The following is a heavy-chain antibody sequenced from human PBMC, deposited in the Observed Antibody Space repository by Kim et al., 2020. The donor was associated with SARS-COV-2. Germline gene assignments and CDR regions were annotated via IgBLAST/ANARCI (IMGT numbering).Heavy chain of an antibody. Sequence: ETLSLTCAVYGGSFSGYYWSWIRQPPGKGLEWIGEINHSGSTNYNPSLKSRVTISVDTSKNQFSLKLSSVTAADTAVYYCAREEGDYGGNGAWFDYWGQGTLVTVSS. D-gene: IGHD4-17*01. CDR3: AREEGDYGGNGAWFDY. CDR2: INHSGST. CDR1: GGSFSGYY. V-gene: IGHV4-34*01. J-gene: IGHJ4*02.